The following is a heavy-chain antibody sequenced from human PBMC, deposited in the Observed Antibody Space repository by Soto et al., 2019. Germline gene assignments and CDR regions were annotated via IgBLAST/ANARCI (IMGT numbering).Heavy chain of an antibody. Sequence: KPSETLSLTCTVSGGSISSGGYYWSWIRQHPGKGLEWIGYIYYSGSTYYNPSLKSRVTISVDTSKNQFSLKLSSVTAADTAVYYCAREFSSSLNDAFDIWGQGTMVTVSS. CDR1: GGSISSGGYY. CDR2: IYYSGST. D-gene: IGHD6-13*01. J-gene: IGHJ3*02. V-gene: IGHV4-31*03. CDR3: AREFSSSLNDAFDI.